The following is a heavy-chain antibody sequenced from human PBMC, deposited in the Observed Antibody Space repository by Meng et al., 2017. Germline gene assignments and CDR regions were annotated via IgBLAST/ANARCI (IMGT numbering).Heavy chain of an antibody. CDR1: GGTFSSYA. V-gene: IGHV1-69*06. D-gene: IGHD1-26*01. CDR2: IIPIFGTA. J-gene: IGHJ4*02. Sequence: QGQLVQSGVGVKKPGSSVKVSCKASGGTFSSYAISWVRQAPGQGLEWMGGIIPIFGTANYAQKFQGRVTITADKSTSTAYMELSSLRSEDTAVYYCARDGVGATEGYFDYWGQGTLVTASS. CDR3: ARDGVGATEGYFDY.